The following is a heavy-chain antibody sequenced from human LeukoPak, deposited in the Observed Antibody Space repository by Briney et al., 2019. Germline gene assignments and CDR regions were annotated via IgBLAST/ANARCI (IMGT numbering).Heavy chain of an antibody. CDR3: ARGKSSPHALDI. CDR2: INHSGSS. Sequence: PSETLSLTCAVYGVSLSGYYWSWLRQSPGKGREGIGKINHSGSSNYNPSLKSRVTTSVDTSKNQFSLKLTSVTAADTAVYYCARGKSSPHALDIWGQGTMVTDSS. CDR1: GVSLSGYY. V-gene: IGHV4-34*01. J-gene: IGHJ3*02.